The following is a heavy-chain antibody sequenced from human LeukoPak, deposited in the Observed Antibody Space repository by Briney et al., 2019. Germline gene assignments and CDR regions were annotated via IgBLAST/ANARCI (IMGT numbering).Heavy chain of an antibody. CDR3: ATVMVYAPFVYYFDY. V-gene: IGHV4-39*01. CDR1: GVSISSSSYY. CDR2: IYYSGST. Sequence: SETLSLTCTVSGVSISSSSYYWGWIRQPPGRGLEWIGSIYYSGSTYYNPSLKSRVSISVDTSKNQFSLKLSSVTAADTAVYYSATVMVYAPFVYYFDYWGQGTLVTVSS. J-gene: IGHJ4*02. D-gene: IGHD2-8*01.